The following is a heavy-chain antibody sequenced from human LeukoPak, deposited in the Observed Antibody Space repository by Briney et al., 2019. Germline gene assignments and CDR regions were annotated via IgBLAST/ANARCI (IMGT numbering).Heavy chain of an antibody. D-gene: IGHD2-15*01. J-gene: IGHJ4*02. CDR2: IRSSGNTI. V-gene: IGHV3-11*04. CDR1: GFTFSDYS. Sequence: GGSLRLSCAASGFTFSDYSMSWIRQAPGKGLEWVSYIRSSGNTIYYADSVKGRFTISRDNAKNSLYLQMNSLRAEDTAVYYCAKDAAYYFDYWGQGTLVTVSS. CDR3: AKDAAYYFDY.